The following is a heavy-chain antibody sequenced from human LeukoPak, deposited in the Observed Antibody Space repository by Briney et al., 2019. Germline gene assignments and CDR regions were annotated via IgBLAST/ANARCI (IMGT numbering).Heavy chain of an antibody. CDR3: AKVANDYGDYWVDY. CDR2: ISGSGGST. CDR1: GFTFSSYA. J-gene: IGHJ4*02. Sequence: GGSLRLSCAASGFTFSSYAMSWVRQAPGKGLEWASAISGSGGSTYYADSVKGRFTISRDNSKNTLYLQMNSLRAEDTAVYYCAKVANDYGDYWVDYWGQGTLVTVSS. D-gene: IGHD4-17*01. V-gene: IGHV3-23*01.